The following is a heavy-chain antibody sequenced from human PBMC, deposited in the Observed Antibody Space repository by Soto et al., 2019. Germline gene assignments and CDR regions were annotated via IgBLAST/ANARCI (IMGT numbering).Heavy chain of an antibody. CDR2: IKGKPDGGTT. V-gene: IGHV3-15*01. Sequence: EVQLVESGGVLLKPGGSLRLSCAASGFTFNNAWLTWVRQAPGKGLEWVGRIKGKPDGGTTDYAAPVEGRFTISRDDSQNTLFLQMNSLKTEDTAVYYCTAGSPFNYWGPGTLVTVSS. J-gene: IGHJ4*02. CDR3: TAGSPFNY. CDR1: GFTFNNAW.